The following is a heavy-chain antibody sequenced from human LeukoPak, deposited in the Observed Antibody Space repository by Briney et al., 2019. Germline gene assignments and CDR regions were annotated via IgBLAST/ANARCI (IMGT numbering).Heavy chain of an antibody. CDR1: GYTFTSYS. Sequence: ASVNVSCKASGYTFTSYSMHWVRQAPGQGLEWMGIINPSGNSAGYAQKFQGRVTMTRDMSASTVYMELSSLRFEDTAVYYCARGHGSGYTNWFDPWGQGTLVTVSS. CDR2: INPSGNSA. J-gene: IGHJ5*02. D-gene: IGHD3-10*01. CDR3: ARGHGSGYTNWFDP. V-gene: IGHV1-46*01.